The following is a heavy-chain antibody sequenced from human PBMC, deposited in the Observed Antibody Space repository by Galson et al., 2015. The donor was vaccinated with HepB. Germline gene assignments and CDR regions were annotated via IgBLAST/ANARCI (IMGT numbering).Heavy chain of an antibody. V-gene: IGHV3-74*01. CDR3: ARDSGSYPFDY. CDR1: GFTFDHYW. D-gene: IGHD1-26*01. CDR2: INADGSDT. J-gene: IGHJ4*02. Sequence: SLRLSCAASGFTFDHYWIHWVRQAPGKGLMWVSRINADGSDTGYADSVEGRFTISRDNAKRVLYLQMDSLTVADTAVYYCARDSGSYPFDYWGQGTLVTVSS.